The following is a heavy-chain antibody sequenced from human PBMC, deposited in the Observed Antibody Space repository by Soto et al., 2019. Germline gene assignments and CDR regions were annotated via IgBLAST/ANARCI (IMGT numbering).Heavy chain of an antibody. CDR3: ARHYSNNWHAISDY. J-gene: IGHJ4*02. CDR1: GGSISSSVYY. D-gene: IGHD1-20*01. CDR2: IYYSGTT. Sequence: PSETLSLTCTVSGGSISSSVYYWGWIRQPPGKGLEWIGSIYYSGTTYYNPSLKSRVTISVDTSKNQFSLKLSSVTAADTAVYYCARHYSNNWHAISDYWGQGTLVTVSS. V-gene: IGHV4-39*01.